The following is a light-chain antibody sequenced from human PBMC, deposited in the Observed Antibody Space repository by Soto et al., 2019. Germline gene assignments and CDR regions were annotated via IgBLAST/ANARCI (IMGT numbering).Light chain of an antibody. Sequence: EIVLTQSPATLSLSPGETATLSCRASQSVRSHLAWFQQKPGQAPRLXMYGVSTRATGMPARFSGSGSGTEFTLIISSLQSEDIEDYYCQQYSDWTLTFGGGTKVDIK. J-gene: IGKJ4*01. CDR2: GVS. CDR1: QSVRSH. CDR3: QQYSDWTLT. V-gene: IGKV3D-15*01.